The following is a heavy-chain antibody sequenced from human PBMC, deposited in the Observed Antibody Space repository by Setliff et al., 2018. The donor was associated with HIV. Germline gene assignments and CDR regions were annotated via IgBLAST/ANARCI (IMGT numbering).Heavy chain of an antibody. D-gene: IGHD4-17*01. J-gene: IGHJ4*02. CDR3: AAKKSGDYPFN. V-gene: IGHV4-39*07. CDR1: GGSISSSNYY. Sequence: SETLSLTCAVSGGSISSSNYYWVWIRQPPGKELEWVGSFYYSGSTYYNPSLKSRVTISLDTSKNQFSLKVGSVTAADTAVYYCAAKKSGDYPFNWGQGTLVTVSS. CDR2: FYYSGST.